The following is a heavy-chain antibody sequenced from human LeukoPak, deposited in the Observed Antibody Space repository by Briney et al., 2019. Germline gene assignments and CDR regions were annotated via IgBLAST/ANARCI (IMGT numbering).Heavy chain of an antibody. V-gene: IGHV3-48*04. CDR3: ARGVWRHYYDSSGYYPP. Sequence: GGSLRLSCVASGFTFSSYSMNWVRQAPGKGLEWVSYISSSSSTIYYADSVKGRFTISRDNAKNSLYLQMNSLRAEDTAVYYCARGVWRHYYDSSGYYPPWGQGTLVTVSS. J-gene: IGHJ4*02. D-gene: IGHD3-22*01. CDR2: ISSSSSTI. CDR1: GFTFSSYS.